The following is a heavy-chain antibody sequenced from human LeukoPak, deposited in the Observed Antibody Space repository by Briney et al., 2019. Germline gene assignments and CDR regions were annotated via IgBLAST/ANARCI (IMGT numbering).Heavy chain of an antibody. CDR3: AKLGVGATAFDY. Sequence: GSLRLSCAASGFTFSSYGMHWVRQAPGKGLEWVAVISYDGSNKYYADSVKGRFTISRDNSKNTLYLQMNSLRAEDTAVYYCAKLGVGATAFDYWGQGTLVTVSS. J-gene: IGHJ4*02. D-gene: IGHD1-26*01. CDR1: GFTFSSYG. V-gene: IGHV3-30*18. CDR2: ISYDGSNK.